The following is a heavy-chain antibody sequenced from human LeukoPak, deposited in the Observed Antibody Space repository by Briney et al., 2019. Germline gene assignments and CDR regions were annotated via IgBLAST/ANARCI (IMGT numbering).Heavy chain of an antibody. J-gene: IGHJ4*02. CDR1: GYTFTCYY. CDR2: ISDYNGNK. V-gene: IGHV1-18*04. D-gene: IGHD1-26*01. Sequence: ASVKVSCKASGYTFTCYYMHWVRQAPGQGLEWMGWISDYNGNKNYAQKLQGRVTMTTDTSTSTAYMELRSLRSDDTAVYYCAGDRTMGATTSGGYWGQGTLVTVSS. CDR3: AGDRTMGATTSGGY.